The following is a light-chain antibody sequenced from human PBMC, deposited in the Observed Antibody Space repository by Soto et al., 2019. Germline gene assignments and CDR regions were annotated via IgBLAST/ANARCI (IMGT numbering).Light chain of an antibody. CDR2: DAS. CDR3: QQRSNWPPWT. CDR1: QSVSSY. Sequence: DIVLTQSPATLSLSPGERATLSCRASQSVSSYLAWYQQKPGQAPRLLIYDASNMATGIPARFSGSGSGTDFTLTISSLEPEDFAVYYCQQRSNWPPWTFGQGTKVEIK. J-gene: IGKJ1*01. V-gene: IGKV3-11*01.